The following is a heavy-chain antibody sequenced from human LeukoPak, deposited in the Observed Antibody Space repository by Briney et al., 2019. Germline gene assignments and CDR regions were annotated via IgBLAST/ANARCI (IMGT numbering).Heavy chain of an antibody. Sequence: SETLSLTCTVSGGSISSSSYYWGWIRQPPGKGLEWIGSIYYSGSTYYNPSLKSRVTISVDTSKNQLSLKLSSVTAADTAVYYCARLPYKKEATGAFDIWGQGPMVTVSS. CDR3: ARLPYKKEATGAFDI. J-gene: IGHJ3*02. D-gene: IGHD1-26*01. CDR2: IYYSGST. CDR1: GGSISSSSYY. V-gene: IGHV4-39*01.